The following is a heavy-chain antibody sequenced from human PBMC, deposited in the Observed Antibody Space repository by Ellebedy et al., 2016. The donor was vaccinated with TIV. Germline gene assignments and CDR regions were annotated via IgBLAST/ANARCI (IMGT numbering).Heavy chain of an antibody. CDR2: ISDDGFST. V-gene: IGHV3-23*01. CDR3: AKGGGSGWYMYPIDS. CDR1: GFTFSNYA. Sequence: GESLKISCAASGFTFSNYAMSWVRQAPGKGLEWVSGISDDGFSTYNADSVKGRFAISRDNSKHTLYLQMNSLRVEDAAIYYCAKGGGSGWYMYPIDSWGHGTLVTVSS. J-gene: IGHJ5*01. D-gene: IGHD6-19*01.